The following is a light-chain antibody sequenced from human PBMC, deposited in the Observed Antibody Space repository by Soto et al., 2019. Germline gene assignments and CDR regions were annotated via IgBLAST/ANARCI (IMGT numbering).Light chain of an antibody. V-gene: IGKV3-15*01. Sequence: EIILTQSPVTLSVSPGERATLSCRASQSLNNDLAWYQHKPGQSPRLLIYAASSRATGVPARFSGSGSGTEFTLTISGLQSEDFAVYHCQQYSDWRQYTFGQGTRLEV. CDR1: QSLNND. CDR3: QQYSDWRQYT. J-gene: IGKJ2*01. CDR2: AAS.